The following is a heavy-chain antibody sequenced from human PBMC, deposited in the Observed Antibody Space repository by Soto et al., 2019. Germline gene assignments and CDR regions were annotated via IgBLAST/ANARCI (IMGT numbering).Heavy chain of an antibody. CDR3: ARVGRLQNAPYYGMDV. Sequence: QVQLVESGGGLVKPGGSLRLSCAASGFTFSDYYMSWIRQAPGKGLEWVSYISSSGNTIYFADSVKGRFSISRDNAKNSLYLQRNSLRAEDTAVYYCARVGRLQNAPYYGMDVWGQGTTVTVSS. V-gene: IGHV3-11*01. J-gene: IGHJ6*02. CDR1: GFTFSDYY. D-gene: IGHD4-4*01. CDR2: ISSSGNTI.